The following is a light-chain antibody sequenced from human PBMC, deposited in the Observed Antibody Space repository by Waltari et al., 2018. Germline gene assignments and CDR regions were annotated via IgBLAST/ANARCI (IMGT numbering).Light chain of an antibody. CDR2: QST. CDR1: KMGDKF. J-gene: IGLJ2*01. CDR3: QAWDTITGGV. V-gene: IGLV3-1*01. Sequence: SYELTQSPSVSVSPGQTASITCSGHKMGDKFACWYQQKPGQSPVLVIYQSTKRPSGIPERFSGSNSGNTATLTISGTQAMDEADYYCQAWDTITGGVFGGGTKLTVL.